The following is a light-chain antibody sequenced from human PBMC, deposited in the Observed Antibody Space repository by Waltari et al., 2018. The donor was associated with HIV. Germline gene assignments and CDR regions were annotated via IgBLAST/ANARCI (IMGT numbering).Light chain of an antibody. CDR1: SNDVGGFNY. Sequence: HSVLTQPASMSGPLGQSITISCLGSSNDVGGFNYVSWYQQSPDKAPRLFLYYVRNLPVGVSWRFSGAKSGSAASLTISGLQPEDEADYYCCSYSSSGTVLFGGGTRLTVL. V-gene: IGLV2-14*03. CDR2: YVR. CDR3: CSYSSSGTVL. J-gene: IGLJ2*01.